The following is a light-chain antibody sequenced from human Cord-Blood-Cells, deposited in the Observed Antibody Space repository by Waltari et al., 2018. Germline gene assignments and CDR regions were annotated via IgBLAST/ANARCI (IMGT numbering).Light chain of an antibody. J-gene: IGLJ3*02. Sequence: SYELTQPPSVSVSPGQTASLPCSGDKLGDKYACWYQQKPGQSPVLVIYQESKRPSGIPERFSGSNSGNTATLTISGTQAMDEADYYCQAWDSSTAWVFGGGTKLTVL. CDR3: QAWDSSTAWV. CDR2: QES. CDR1: KLGDKY. V-gene: IGLV3-1*01.